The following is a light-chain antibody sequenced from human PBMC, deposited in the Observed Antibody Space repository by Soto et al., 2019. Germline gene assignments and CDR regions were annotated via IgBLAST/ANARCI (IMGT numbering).Light chain of an antibody. Sequence: EIVLTQSPATLSLSPGERATLSCRASRSVSSSLAWYQQKPGQAPRLLIYDASNRATGIPARFSGSGSGTDFTLTISSLEPEDFAVYYCQQYGSSGTFGQGTKVEIK. J-gene: IGKJ1*01. CDR1: RSVSSS. CDR3: QQYGSSGT. CDR2: DAS. V-gene: IGKV3-11*01.